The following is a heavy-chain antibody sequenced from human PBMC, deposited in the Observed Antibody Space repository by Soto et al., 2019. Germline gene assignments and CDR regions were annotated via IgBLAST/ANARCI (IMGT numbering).Heavy chain of an antibody. V-gene: IGHV3-11*01. CDR1: GFTFSDYY. D-gene: IGHD2-2*01. J-gene: IGHJ4*02. CDR3: ARVAGPDIVVVPAAFSDY. Sequence: PGGSLRLSCAASGFTFSDYYMSWIRQAPGKGLEWVSYISSSGSTIYYADSVKDRFTISRDNAKNSLYLQMNSLRAEDTAVYYCARVAGPDIVVVPAAFSDYWGQGALVPVSS. CDR2: ISSSGSTI.